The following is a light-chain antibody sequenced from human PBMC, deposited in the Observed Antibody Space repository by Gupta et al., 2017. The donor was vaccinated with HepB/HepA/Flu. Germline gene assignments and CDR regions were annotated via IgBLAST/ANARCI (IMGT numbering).Light chain of an antibody. J-gene: IGLJ2*01. Sequence: TISCTGSSGDIGTFNSVSWYQQYPGRATKLFMDDVTNRPSGVSYRFSGYKSCNTASLTISGLQAEDDGEYYCSSFRTGSTLVVFGGGTKLTVL. V-gene: IGLV2-14*03. CDR3: SSFRTGSTLVV. CDR1: SGDIGTFNS. CDR2: DVT.